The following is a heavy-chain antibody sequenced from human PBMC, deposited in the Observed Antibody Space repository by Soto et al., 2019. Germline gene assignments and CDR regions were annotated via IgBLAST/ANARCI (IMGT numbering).Heavy chain of an antibody. J-gene: IGHJ5*02. Sequence: QVQLVQSGAEVKEPGSSVNVSCKTSGGTFGNTAVTWVRQVPGQGLEWIGGIVPLFGTANYAQKFRGRVMITADESTSTAYIDLSSLISDDTAIYYCARDGDPGYTFWSDPLSGGRFEPWGQGTLVKVSS. CDR2: IVPLFGTA. V-gene: IGHV1-69*12. D-gene: IGHD3-3*01. CDR1: GGTFGNTA. CDR3: ARDGDPGYTFWSDPLSGGRFEP.